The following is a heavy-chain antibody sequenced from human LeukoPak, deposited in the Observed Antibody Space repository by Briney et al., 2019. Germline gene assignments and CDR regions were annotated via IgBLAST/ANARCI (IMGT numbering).Heavy chain of an antibody. Sequence: SETLSLTCAVYGGSFSGYYWSWIRQPPGKGLEWIGEINHSGSTNYNPSLKSRVTISVDTSKNQFSLKLSSVTAADTAVYYCVRTVIVVVAPINYYYYYMDVWGKGTTVTVSS. CDR2: INHSGST. J-gene: IGHJ6*03. CDR1: GGSFSGYY. CDR3: VRTVIVVVAPINYYYYYMDV. V-gene: IGHV4-34*01. D-gene: IGHD3-22*01.